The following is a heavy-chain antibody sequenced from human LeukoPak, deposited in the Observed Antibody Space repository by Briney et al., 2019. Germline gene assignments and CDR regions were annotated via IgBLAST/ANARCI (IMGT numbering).Heavy chain of an antibody. Sequence: ASVKVSCKASGYTLTSYYMHWVRQAPGQGLEWMGIINPSGGSTSYAQKFQGRVTMTRDTSTSTVYMELSSLRSEDTAVYYCARDASYYDSSGYGAFDIWGQGTMVTVSS. CDR3: ARDASYYDSSGYGAFDI. J-gene: IGHJ3*02. CDR1: GYTLTSYY. CDR2: INPSGGST. V-gene: IGHV1-46*01. D-gene: IGHD3-22*01.